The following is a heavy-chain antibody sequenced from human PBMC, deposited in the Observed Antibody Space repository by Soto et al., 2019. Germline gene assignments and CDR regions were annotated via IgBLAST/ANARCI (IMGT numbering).Heavy chain of an antibody. V-gene: IGHV3-23*01. CDR2: ISGSGGST. D-gene: IGHD5-18*01. J-gene: IGHJ4*02. Sequence: LRLSCAASGFTFSSYAMSWVRQAPGKGLEWVSAISGSGGSTYYADSVKSRFTISRDNSKNTLYLQMNSLRAEDTAVYYCAKGSYGLPYYFDYWGQGTLDTVSS. CDR1: GFTFSSYA. CDR3: AKGSYGLPYYFDY.